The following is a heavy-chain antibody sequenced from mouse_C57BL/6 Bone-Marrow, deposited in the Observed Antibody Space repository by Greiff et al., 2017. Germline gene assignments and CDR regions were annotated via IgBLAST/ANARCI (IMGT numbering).Heavy chain of an antibody. CDR1: GFNIKDDY. V-gene: IGHV14-4*01. CDR3: TTTRGCDPYWYFDV. J-gene: IGHJ1*03. Sequence: VQLQQSGAELVRPGASVKLSCTASGFNIKDDYMHWVKQRPEQGLEWIGWIDPENGDTEYASKFQGKATITADTSSNTAYLQLSSLTSEDTAVYYCTTTRGCDPYWYFDVWGTGTTVTVSS. CDR2: IDPENGDT.